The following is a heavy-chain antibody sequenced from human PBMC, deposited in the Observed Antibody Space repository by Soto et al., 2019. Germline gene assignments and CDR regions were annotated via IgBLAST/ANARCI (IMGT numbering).Heavy chain of an antibody. V-gene: IGHV4-4*02. J-gene: IGHJ4*02. D-gene: IGHD2-15*01. CDR2: IYHSGST. CDR3: ASVPGYCSGGSCYHALGPFDY. Sequence: SSETLSLTCAVSGGSISSSNWWSWVRQPPGKGLEWIGEIYHSGSTNYNPSLKSRVTISVDKSKNQFSLKLSSVTAADTAVYYCASVPGYCSGGSCYHALGPFDYRGQGTLVTVS. CDR1: GGSISSSNW.